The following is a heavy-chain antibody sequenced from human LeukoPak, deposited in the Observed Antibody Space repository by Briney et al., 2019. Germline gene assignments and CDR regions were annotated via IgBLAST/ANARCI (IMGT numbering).Heavy chain of an antibody. D-gene: IGHD3-22*01. CDR1: GGTFSSYA. CDR3: ARGDAVLYYDSSGYYLGH. CDR2: IIPIFGTA. V-gene: IGHV1-69*05. J-gene: IGHJ4*02. Sequence: ASVKVSCKASGGTFSSYAISWVRQAPGQGLEWMGRIIPIFGTANYAQKFQGGVTITTDESTSTAYMELSSLRSEDTAVYYCARGDAVLYYDSSGYYLGHWGQGTLVTVSS.